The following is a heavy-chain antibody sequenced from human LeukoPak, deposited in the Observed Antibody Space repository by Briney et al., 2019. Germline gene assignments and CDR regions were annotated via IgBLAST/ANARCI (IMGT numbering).Heavy chain of an antibody. Sequence: ASVKVSCKASGGTFSSYAISWVRQAPGQGLEWMGMIIPILGIANYAQKFQGRVTITADKSTGTAYMELSSLRSEDTAVYYCAREFRVVRGVIITWRGDMDVWAKGPRSPSP. CDR1: GGTFSSYA. CDR3: AREFRVVRGVIITWRGDMDV. CDR2: IIPILGIA. V-gene: IGHV1-69*04. J-gene: IGHJ6*02. D-gene: IGHD3-10*01.